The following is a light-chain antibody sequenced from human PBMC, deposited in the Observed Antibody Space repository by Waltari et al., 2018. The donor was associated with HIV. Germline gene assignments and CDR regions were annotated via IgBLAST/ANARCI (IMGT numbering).Light chain of an antibody. CDR3: QSFDTGLGVV. J-gene: IGLJ2*01. CDR1: NSNIRAGSA. Sequence: QSVLMQPPSVSGAPGQRVTISCTGDNSNIRAGSALPWYQQLPGTAPKILIYTNANRPSGVPDRFSGSKSGTSASLAITGLQAEDETDYYCQSFDTGLGVVFGGGTKVTVL. CDR2: TNA. V-gene: IGLV1-40*01.